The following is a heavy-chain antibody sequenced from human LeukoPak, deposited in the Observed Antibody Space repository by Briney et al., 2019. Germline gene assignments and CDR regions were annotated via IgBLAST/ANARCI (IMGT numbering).Heavy chain of an antibody. D-gene: IGHD6-19*01. J-gene: IGHJ4*02. V-gene: IGHV3-23*01. CDR3: AKVSVAGVFDY. CDR2: ISGSGGST. Sequence: GGSLRLSCAASGFTFSSYAVSWVRQAPGKGLEWVSAISGSGGSTYYAGSVKGRFTISRDNSKNTLYLQMNSLRAEDTAVYYCAKVSVAGVFDYWGQGTLVTVSS. CDR1: GFTFSSYA.